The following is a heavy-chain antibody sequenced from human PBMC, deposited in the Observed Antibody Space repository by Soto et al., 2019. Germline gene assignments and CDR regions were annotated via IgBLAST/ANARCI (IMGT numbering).Heavy chain of an antibody. CDR3: ARCSSWGSFYMGV. CDR2: IWYDGSDK. CDR1: GFTFSSYG. D-gene: IGHD6-13*01. Sequence: SGGSLRLSCAASGFTFSSYGMHWVRQAPGKGLEWVAVIWYDGSDKYYADSVKGRFTISRDNSKNTLYLQMNSLRAEDTAVYYWARCSSWGSFYMGVWGKGTTVT. V-gene: IGHV3-33*01. J-gene: IGHJ6*03.